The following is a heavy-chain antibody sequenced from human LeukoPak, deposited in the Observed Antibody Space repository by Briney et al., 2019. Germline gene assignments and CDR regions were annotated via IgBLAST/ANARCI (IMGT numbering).Heavy chain of an antibody. CDR3: ARELDIVATSSGVDY. CDR2: ISSSSSYI. V-gene: IGHV3-21*01. CDR1: GFTFSSYS. Sequence: GGSLRPSCAASGFTFSSYSMNWVRQAPGKGLEWVSSISSSSSYIYYADSVKGRFTISRDNAKNSLYLQMNSLRAEDTAVYYCARELDIVATSSGVDYWGQGTLVTVSS. J-gene: IGHJ4*02. D-gene: IGHD5-12*01.